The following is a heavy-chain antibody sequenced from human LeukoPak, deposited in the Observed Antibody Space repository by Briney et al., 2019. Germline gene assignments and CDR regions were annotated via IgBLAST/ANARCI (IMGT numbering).Heavy chain of an antibody. CDR3: ARYTSMIAFHARGFDI. CDR1: GGSISSYY. CDR2: IYYSGST. D-gene: IGHD5-18*01. V-gene: IGHV4-59*03. J-gene: IGHJ3*02. Sequence: SETLSLTCTVSGGSISSYYWSWIRQPPGKGLEWIGYIYYSGSTNYNPSLKSRVTISVDTSKNQFSLRLSSVTAADTAVYYCARYTSMIAFHARGFDIWGQGTLVTVSP.